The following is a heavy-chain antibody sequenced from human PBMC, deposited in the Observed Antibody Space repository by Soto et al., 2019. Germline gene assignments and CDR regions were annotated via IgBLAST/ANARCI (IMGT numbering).Heavy chain of an antibody. Sequence: EVQLVETGGDLIQPGGSLRLACAASGFTVSNTYMTWVRQPPGKGLDCVSVIYTAGGTNYADSVKGRFIIPRDNPKTTLYVQMTSLRAEDTAVYYCARALPVAKGGFDPWGQGAVVTVSS. D-gene: IGHD2-2*01. CDR1: GFTVSNTY. V-gene: IGHV3-53*02. J-gene: IGHJ5*02. CDR2: IYTAGGT. CDR3: ARALPVAKGGFDP.